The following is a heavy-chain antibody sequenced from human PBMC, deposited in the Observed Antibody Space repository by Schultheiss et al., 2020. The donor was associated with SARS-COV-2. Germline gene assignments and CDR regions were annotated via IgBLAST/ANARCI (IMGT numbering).Heavy chain of an antibody. CDR3: AYLYGDSDFDY. CDR1: GFSLSDYY. V-gene: IGHV3-11*03. Sequence: GGSLRLSCAASGFSLSDYYMSWIRQAPGKGLEWLSYISSSSRYINYADSVQGRLIISRDNAKNSLYLQMNSLRAEDTAVYYCAYLYGDSDFDYWGQGTLVTVSS. D-gene: IGHD4-17*01. CDR2: ISSSSRYI. J-gene: IGHJ4*02.